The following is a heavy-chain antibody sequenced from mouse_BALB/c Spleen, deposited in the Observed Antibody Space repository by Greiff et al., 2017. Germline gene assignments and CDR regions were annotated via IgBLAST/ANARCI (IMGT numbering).Heavy chain of an antibody. Sequence: EVQRVESGGGLVKPGGSLKLSCAASGFTFSSYAMSWVRQTPEKRLEWVASISSGGSTYYPDSVKGRFTISRDNARNILYLQMSSLRSEDTAMYYCARVGEVFAYWGQGTLVTVSA. J-gene: IGHJ3*01. CDR3: ARVGEVFAY. CDR1: GFTFSSYA. CDR2: ISSGGST. V-gene: IGHV5-6-5*01.